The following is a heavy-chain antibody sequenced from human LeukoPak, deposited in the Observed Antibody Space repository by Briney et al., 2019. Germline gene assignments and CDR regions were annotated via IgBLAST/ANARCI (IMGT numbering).Heavy chain of an antibody. J-gene: IGHJ4*02. CDR1: GYTFTSYG. CDR3: ARTVQTLWRAGDY. D-gene: IGHD3-16*01. V-gene: IGHV1-18*01. CDR2: ISAYNGNK. Sequence: GASVKVSCKASGYTFTSYGISWVRQAPGQRLEWMGWISAYNGNKKYAQKLQGRVTMTTDTYTSTACMELRSLRSDDTAVYYCARTVQTLWRAGDYWGQGTLVTVSS.